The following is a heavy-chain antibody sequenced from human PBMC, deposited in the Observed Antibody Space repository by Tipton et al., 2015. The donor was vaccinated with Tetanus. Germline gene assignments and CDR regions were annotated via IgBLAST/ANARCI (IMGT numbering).Heavy chain of an antibody. Sequence: SLRLSCAASGFIFSSYGIHWVRQAPGKGLEWVAVSWYDDTDKYYADSVKGRFTISRDNSKNTLYLQMDSLRAGDTAVYYCARAADCSGGSCFSGDFDYGGQGTQVTVSS. J-gene: IGHJ4*02. CDR3: ARAADCSGGSCFSGDFDY. CDR2: SWYDDTDK. CDR1: GFIFSSYG. D-gene: IGHD2-15*01. V-gene: IGHV3-33*01.